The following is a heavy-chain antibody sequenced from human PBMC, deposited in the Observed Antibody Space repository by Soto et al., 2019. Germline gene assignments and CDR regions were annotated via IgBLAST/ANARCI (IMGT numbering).Heavy chain of an antibody. D-gene: IGHD2-2*02. CDR2: TSFDGNKN. CDR3: VREGGAPAAIGHYYYGMDV. V-gene: IGHV3-30*07. CDR1: GFTFNKFD. Sequence: GGSLRLSCAASGFTFNKFDLHWVRQAPGKGLQWVAVTSFDGNKNYYAASVKGRFTISRDNSNNTLHLQMNNLRDDDTAVYYCVREGGAPAAIGHYYYGMDVWGQGTAVTVSS. J-gene: IGHJ6*02.